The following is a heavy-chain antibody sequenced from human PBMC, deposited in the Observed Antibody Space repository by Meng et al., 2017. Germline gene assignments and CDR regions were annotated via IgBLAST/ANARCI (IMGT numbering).Heavy chain of an antibody. V-gene: IGHV3-53*05. CDR3: ARDGGSGSGWYKADY. Sequence: GGSLRLSCAASGFTVSSNYMSWVRQAPGKGLEWVSVIYSGGSTYYADSVKGRFTISRDNSKNTLYLQMNSLRSEDTAVYYCARDGGSGSGWYKADYWGQGTRVTVSS. J-gene: IGHJ4*02. CDR2: IYSGGST. CDR1: GFTVSSNY. D-gene: IGHD6-19*01.